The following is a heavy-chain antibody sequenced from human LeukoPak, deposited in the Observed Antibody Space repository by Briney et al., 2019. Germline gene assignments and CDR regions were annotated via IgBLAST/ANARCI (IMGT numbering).Heavy chain of an antibody. CDR2: IIPIFGTA. Sequence: GSSVKVSCKASGGTFSSYAISWVRQAPGQGLEWMGGIIPIFGTANYAQKFQGRVTMTEDTSTDTAYMELSSLRSEDTAVYYCATDLFLYGGNSEHSKWWDDYWGQGTLVTVSS. V-gene: IGHV1-69*06. J-gene: IGHJ4*02. CDR1: GGTFSSYA. D-gene: IGHD4-23*01. CDR3: ATDLFLYGGNSEHSKWWDDY.